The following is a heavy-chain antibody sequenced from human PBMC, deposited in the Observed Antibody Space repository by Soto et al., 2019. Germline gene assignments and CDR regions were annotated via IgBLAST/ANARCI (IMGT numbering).Heavy chain of an antibody. CDR1: GGSISSNNNH. CDR3: ATHPPYGPLDH. CDR2: IYYSENT. V-gene: IGHV4-39*01. J-gene: IGHJ4*02. Sequence: SDAVSVTCIDSGGSISSNNNHWGWIRQPPGKGLEWIGNIYYSENTYYNPSLKSRVTISVDTSKNQFSLRLTSVTAADTAVYYCATHPPYGPLDHWGQGTLVTVSS. D-gene: IGHD4-17*01.